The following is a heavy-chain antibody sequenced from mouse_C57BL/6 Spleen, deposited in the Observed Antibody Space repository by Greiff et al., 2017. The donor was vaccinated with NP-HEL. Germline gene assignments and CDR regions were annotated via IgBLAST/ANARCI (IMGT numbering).Heavy chain of an antibody. J-gene: IGHJ4*01. Sequence: VQLQQSGPELVKPGASVKIPCKASGYTFTDYNMDWVKQSHGKSLEWIGDINPNNGGTIYNQKFKGKATLTVAKSSSTAYMELRSLTSEDTAVYYCARSGGPYAMDYWGQGTSVTVSS. CDR3: ARSGGPYAMDY. CDR1: GYTFTDYN. D-gene: IGHD1-1*02. V-gene: IGHV1-18*01. CDR2: INPNNGGT.